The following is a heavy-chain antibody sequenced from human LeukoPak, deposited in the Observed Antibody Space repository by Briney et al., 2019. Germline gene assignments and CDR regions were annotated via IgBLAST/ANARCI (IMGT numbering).Heavy chain of an antibody. CDR3: ARGPGGGGSHSPTSWYMDV. J-gene: IGHJ6*03. V-gene: IGHV4-61*02. CDR1: GGSISSGSYY. D-gene: IGHD1-26*01. Sequence: SETLSLTCTVSGGSISSGSYYWSWIRQPAGKGLEWIGRIYTSGSTNYNPSLKSRVTISVDTSKNQFSLKLSSVTAADTAVYYCARGPGGGGSHSPTSWYMDVWGKGTTVTVSS. CDR2: IYTSGST.